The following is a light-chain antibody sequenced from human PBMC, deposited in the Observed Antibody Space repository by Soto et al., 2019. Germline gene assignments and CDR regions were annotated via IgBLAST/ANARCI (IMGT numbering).Light chain of an antibody. V-gene: IGKV3-20*01. Sequence: EIVLTQSPSTLSLSPGERATLSCRASQSVXSYLAWYEQKPGQATRILIXDTTNRATGIPARFIGSGSGTDFTLTLSRLEPEEFAVYYCQQYGSSPKNTFGQGTRLEIK. CDR2: DTT. CDR3: QQYGSSPKNT. J-gene: IGKJ5*01. CDR1: QSVXSY.